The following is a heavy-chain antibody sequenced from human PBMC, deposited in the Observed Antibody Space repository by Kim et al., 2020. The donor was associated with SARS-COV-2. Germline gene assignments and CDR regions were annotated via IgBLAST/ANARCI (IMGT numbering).Heavy chain of an antibody. V-gene: IGHV3-15*01. Sequence: GGSLRLSCAASGFTFSNAWMSWVRQAPGKGLEWVGRIKSKTDGGTTDYAAPVKGRFTISRDDSKNTLYLQMNSLETEDTAVYYCTTGRRVYGFVDYWGQGTLVTVSS. CDR2: IKSKTDGGTT. CDR1: GFTFSNAW. J-gene: IGHJ4*02. CDR3: TTGRRVYGFVDY. D-gene: IGHD4-17*01.